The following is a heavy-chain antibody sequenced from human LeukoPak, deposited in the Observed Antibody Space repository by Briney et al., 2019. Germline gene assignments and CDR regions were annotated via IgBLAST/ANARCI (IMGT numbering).Heavy chain of an antibody. CDR3: ARVWDSGSYYLGYFDY. CDR1: GFTFSSYW. CDR2: IRNKANSYTT. J-gene: IGHJ4*02. V-gene: IGHV3-72*01. Sequence: GGSLRLSCIASGFTFSSYWMHWARQAPGKGLEWVGRIRNKANSYTTEYAASVKGRFTISRDDSKNSLYLQMNSLKCEDTAVYYCARVWDSGSYYLGYFDYWGQGTLVTVSS. D-gene: IGHD1-26*01.